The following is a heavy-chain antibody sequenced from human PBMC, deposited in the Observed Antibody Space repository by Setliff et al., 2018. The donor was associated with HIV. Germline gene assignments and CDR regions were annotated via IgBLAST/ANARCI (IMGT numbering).Heavy chain of an antibody. J-gene: IGHJ4*02. V-gene: IGHV4-34*01. Sequence: NPSETLSLTCAVYGGSFGDYYWSWIRQPPGKGLEWIGEINHSGSTNYNPSLKSRVTISVDTSKNQFSLKLSSVTAADTAVYYCARDRWYSSQAKLYYFDYWGQGTLVTVSS. CDR3: ARDRWYSSQAKLYYFDY. CDR2: INHSGST. D-gene: IGHD6-19*01. CDR1: GGSFGDYY.